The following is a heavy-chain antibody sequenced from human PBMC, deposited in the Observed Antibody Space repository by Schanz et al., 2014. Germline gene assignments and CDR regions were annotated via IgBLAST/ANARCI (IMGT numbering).Heavy chain of an antibody. D-gene: IGHD2-8*01. CDR3: AREWSSFDY. J-gene: IGHJ4*02. CDR1: GGSISSFK. CDR2: IYSSGGT. Sequence: QVQLQESGPGLVKPSETLSLTCTVSGGSISSFKWSWIRQPPGKGLEYIGYIYSSGGTNYNPSLESRVTMSVDASKNQFSLKLSSVTAADTAVYYCAREWSSFDYWGQGTLVTVSS. V-gene: IGHV4-59*01.